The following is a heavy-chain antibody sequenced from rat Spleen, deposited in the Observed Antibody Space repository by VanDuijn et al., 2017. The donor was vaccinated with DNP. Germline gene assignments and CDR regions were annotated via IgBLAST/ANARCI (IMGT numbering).Heavy chain of an antibody. D-gene: IGHD5-1*01. V-gene: IGHV5-17*01. CDR2: ISYDGSRT. CDR1: GFTFSDYA. Sequence: EVQLVESGGGLVQPGRSLKLSCAASGFTFSDYAMAWVRQAPKKGLEWVATISYDGSRTYYRDSVKGRFTISRDNAKSTLYLQMDSLRSEDTATYYCARRLGVDYWGQGVMVTVSS. J-gene: IGHJ2*01. CDR3: ARRLGVDY.